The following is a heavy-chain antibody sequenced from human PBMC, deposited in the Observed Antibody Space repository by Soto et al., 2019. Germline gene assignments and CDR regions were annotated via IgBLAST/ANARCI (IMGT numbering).Heavy chain of an antibody. CDR1: ELTLSSYW. Sequence: GGSLRLSCAASELTLSSYWMSWVGQAPGKGLEWVANIEQDGSEKYYVDSVKGRFTISRDNAKNSLYLQMNSLRAEDTAVYYCARDVWGYCSSTCCSDHYYYYGMDVWGQGTTVTGS. CDR3: ARDVWGYCSSTCCSDHYYYYGMDV. J-gene: IGHJ6*02. V-gene: IGHV3-7*03. CDR2: IEQDGSEK. D-gene: IGHD2-2*01.